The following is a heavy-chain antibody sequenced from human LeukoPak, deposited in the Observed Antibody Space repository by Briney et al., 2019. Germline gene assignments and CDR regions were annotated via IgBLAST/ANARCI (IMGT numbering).Heavy chain of an antibody. J-gene: IGHJ4*02. CDR3: ARDLGQQLVFSHFDY. D-gene: IGHD6-13*01. Sequence: SETLSLTCTVSGGSISSSSYYWGWIRQPPGKGLEWIGSIYYSGSTYYNPSLKSRVTISVDTSKNQFSLKLSSVTAADTAVYYCARDLGQQLVFSHFDYWGQGTLVTVSS. CDR1: GGSISSSSYY. V-gene: IGHV4-39*07. CDR2: IYYSGST.